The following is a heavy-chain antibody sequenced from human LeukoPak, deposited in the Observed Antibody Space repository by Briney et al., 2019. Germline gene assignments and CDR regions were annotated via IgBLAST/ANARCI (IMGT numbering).Heavy chain of an antibody. Sequence: ASVKVSCKASGYTFTGYYMHWVRQAPGQGLEWMGWINPNSGGTNYAQKFQGRVTMTRDTSISTAYMELSRLRSDDTAAYYCARDQGYCSSTSCSFDYWAREPWSPSPQ. V-gene: IGHV1-2*02. CDR1: GYTFTGYY. D-gene: IGHD2-2*01. J-gene: IGHJ4*02. CDR2: INPNSGGT. CDR3: ARDQGYCSSTSCSFDY.